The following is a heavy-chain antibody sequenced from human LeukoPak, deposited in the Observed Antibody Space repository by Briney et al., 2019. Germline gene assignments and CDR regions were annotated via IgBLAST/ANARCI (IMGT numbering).Heavy chain of an antibody. CDR1: GVSFSIYA. J-gene: IGHJ4*02. D-gene: IGHD4-23*01. Sequence: PGGSLRLSCAASGVSFSIYAMSWVRQAPGKGLEWVSAISPGGDTIYYLDSVKGRFTISRDNSKNTLYLQMNSLRAEDTAVYYCARRTTVVGPAPFDHWGQGTLVTVSS. CDR2: ISPGGDTI. CDR3: ARRTTVVGPAPFDH. V-gene: IGHV3-23*01.